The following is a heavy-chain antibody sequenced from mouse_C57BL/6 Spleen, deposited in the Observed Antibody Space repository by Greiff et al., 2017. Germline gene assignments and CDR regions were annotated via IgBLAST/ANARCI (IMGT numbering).Heavy chain of an antibody. J-gene: IGHJ4*01. D-gene: IGHD2-4*01. CDR3: ARDLFYYDYDDYAMDY. V-gene: IGHV3-6*01. Sequence: DVQLQESGPGLVKPSQSLSLTCSVTGYSITSGYYWNWIRQFPGNKLEWMGYISYDGSNNYNPSLKNRISITRDTSKNQFFLKLNSVTTEDTATYYCARDLFYYDYDDYAMDYWGQGTSVTVSS. CDR2: ISYDGSN. CDR1: GYSITSGYY.